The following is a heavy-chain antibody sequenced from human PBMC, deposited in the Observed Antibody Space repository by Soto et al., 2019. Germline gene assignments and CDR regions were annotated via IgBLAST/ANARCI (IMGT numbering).Heavy chain of an antibody. V-gene: IGHV3-72*01. CDR2: TRDETHSYTT. D-gene: IGHD3-16*01. CDR3: ARATVGTFYFDY. J-gene: IGHJ4*02. Sequence: GGSLRLSCAASGFSFSDHYMDWVRQAPGKGLEWVGRTRDETHSYTTEYAASVKGRFTISRDDSKSSLYLQMNSLKTEDTAVYYCARATVGTFYFDYWGQGALVTVSS. CDR1: GFSFSDHY.